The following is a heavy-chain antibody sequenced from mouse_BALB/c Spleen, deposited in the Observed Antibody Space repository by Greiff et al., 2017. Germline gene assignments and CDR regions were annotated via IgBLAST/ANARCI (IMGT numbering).Heavy chain of an antibody. CDR2: IYPGDGDT. CDR1: GYTFTSYW. CDR3: AGGSWFAY. D-gene: IGHD3-1*01. Sequence: QVQLKQSGAELARPGASVKLSCKASGYTFTSYWMQWVNQRPGQGLEWMGAIYPGDGDTRYTQKFKGKATLTADKSSSTAYMQLSSLASEDSAVYYCAGGSWFAYWGQGTLVTVSA. V-gene: IGHV1-87*01. J-gene: IGHJ3*01.